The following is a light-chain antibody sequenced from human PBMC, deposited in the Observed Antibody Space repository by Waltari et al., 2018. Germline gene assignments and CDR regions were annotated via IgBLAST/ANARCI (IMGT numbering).Light chain of an antibody. CDR2: AAS. CDR3: QQYYSYPRT. V-gene: IGKV1-8*01. J-gene: IGKJ1*01. Sequence: AIRMTQSPSSFSASTGVRVTITCRASQGISSYLAWYQQKPGKAPKLLIYAASTLQSGVPSRFSGSGSGTDFTRTISCLQSEDFATYYCQQYYSYPRTFGQGTKVEIK. CDR1: QGISSY.